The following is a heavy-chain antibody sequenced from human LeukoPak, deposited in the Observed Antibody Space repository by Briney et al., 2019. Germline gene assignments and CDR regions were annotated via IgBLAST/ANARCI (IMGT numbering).Heavy chain of an antibody. D-gene: IGHD2/OR15-2a*01. CDR1: GYTFTGYD. CDR3: ARDFTLTTAGVQDY. V-gene: IGHV1-2*02. CDR2: INPNSGGT. J-gene: IGHJ4*02. Sequence: ASVKVSCKASGYTFTGYDMHWVRQAPGQGLEWMGWINPNSGGTNYAQKFQGRVTMTRDTSISTAYMELSRLRSDDTAVYYCARDFTLTTAGVQDYWGQGTLVTVSS.